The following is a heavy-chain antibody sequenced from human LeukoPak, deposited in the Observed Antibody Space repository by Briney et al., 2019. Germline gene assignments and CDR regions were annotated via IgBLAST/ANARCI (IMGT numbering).Heavy chain of an antibody. CDR3: ARVPTVVHDAFDI. Sequence: SETLSLTCTVSGGSISSSSYYWGWIRQPPGKGLEWIGSIYYSGTIYYNPSLKSRVTISVDTSKNQFSLKLSSVTAADTAVYYCARVPTVVHDAFDIWGHGTMVTVSS. CDR2: IYYSGTI. J-gene: IGHJ3*02. D-gene: IGHD4-23*01. V-gene: IGHV4-39*07. CDR1: GGSISSSSYY.